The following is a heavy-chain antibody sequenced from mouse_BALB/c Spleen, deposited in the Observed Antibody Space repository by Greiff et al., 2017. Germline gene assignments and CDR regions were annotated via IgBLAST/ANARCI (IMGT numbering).Heavy chain of an antibody. CDR1: GFTFSSYA. CDR3: ARQGRKDLGRFAY. D-gene: IGHD4-1*01. V-gene: IGHV5-6-5*01. J-gene: IGHJ3*01. Sequence: EVKLVESGGGLVKPGGSLKLSCAASGFTFSSYAMSWVRQTPEKRLEWVASISSGGSTYYPDSVKGRFTISRDNARNILYLQMSSLRSEDTAMYYCARQGRKDLGRFAYWGQGTLVTVSA. CDR2: ISSGGST.